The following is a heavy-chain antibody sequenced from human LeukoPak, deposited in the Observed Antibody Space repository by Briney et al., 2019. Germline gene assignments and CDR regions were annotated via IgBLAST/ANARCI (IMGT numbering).Heavy chain of an antibody. D-gene: IGHD3-3*01. Sequence: ASVKVSCKASGYTFTSYYMHWVRQAPGQGLEWMGIINPGGGGTSYAQKFQGRVTMTRDTSTSTVYMELSSLRSEDTAVYYCARDLLEWYFDYWGQGTLFTVFS. CDR1: GYTFTSYY. CDR3: ARDLLEWYFDY. V-gene: IGHV1-46*01. CDR2: INPGGGGT. J-gene: IGHJ4*02.